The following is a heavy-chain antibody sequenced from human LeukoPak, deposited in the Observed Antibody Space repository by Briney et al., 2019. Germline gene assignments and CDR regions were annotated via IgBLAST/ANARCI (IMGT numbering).Heavy chain of an antibody. J-gene: IGHJ4*02. D-gene: IGHD6-13*01. CDR2: IYYSGST. CDR3: ARLYSSSWYVDY. CDR1: GGSISSYY. Sequence: SETLSLTCTVSGGSISSYYRSWIRQPPGKGLEWLGYIYYSGSTNYNPSLKSRVTISVDTSKNQFSLKLSSVTAADTAVYYCARLYSSSWYVDYWGQGTLVTVSS. V-gene: IGHV4-59*01.